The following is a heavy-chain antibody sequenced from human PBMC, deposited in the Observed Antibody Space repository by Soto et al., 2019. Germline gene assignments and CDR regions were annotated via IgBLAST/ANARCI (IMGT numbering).Heavy chain of an antibody. CDR2: VDWNDDK. Sequence: SGPTLVNPTQTLTLTCTFSGFSLSTSGVGVGWIRQPPGKALEWLALVDWNDDKRYSPSLKSRLTITKATSKNKVVLKMTNMHPVDTDTYYSEHTLDDLWSGYTYYGMDVWGQGT. V-gene: IGHV2-5*01. D-gene: IGHD3-3*01. CDR3: EHTLDDLWSGYTYYGMDV. CDR1: GFSLSTSGVG. J-gene: IGHJ6*02.